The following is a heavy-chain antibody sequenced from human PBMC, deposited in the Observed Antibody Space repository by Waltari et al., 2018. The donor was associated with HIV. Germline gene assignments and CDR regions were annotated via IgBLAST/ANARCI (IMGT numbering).Heavy chain of an antibody. CDR2: IDYSGST. CDR1: GGSISSGGYY. J-gene: IGHJ6*02. D-gene: IGHD1-26*01. Sequence: QVQLQASCPGLVKPSQTLSLTCTVSGGSISSGGYYWRCIRQHPGKGLEWIGYIDYSGSTDYNPSLKSRVTISVDTSKNQFSLKLSSVTAADTAVYYCARGPPVGATSYYGMDVWGQGTTVTVSS. CDR3: ARGPPVGATSYYGMDV. V-gene: IGHV4-31*03.